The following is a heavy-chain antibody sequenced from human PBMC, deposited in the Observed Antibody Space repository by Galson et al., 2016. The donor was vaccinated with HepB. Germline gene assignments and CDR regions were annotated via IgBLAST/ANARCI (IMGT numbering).Heavy chain of an antibody. CDR1: DYTFTDYG. Sequence: SVKVSCKASDYTFTDYGIIWVRQAPGQGLEWMGWISTYNGHTNYAQNLQGRVTLTTDTSTTTAYMELRSLIFDDTAVYYCARAGLLGLRDRRHVFDVWGQGTMVTVSS. V-gene: IGHV1-18*01. J-gene: IGHJ3*01. CDR2: ISTYNGHT. CDR3: ARAGLLGLRDRRHVFDV.